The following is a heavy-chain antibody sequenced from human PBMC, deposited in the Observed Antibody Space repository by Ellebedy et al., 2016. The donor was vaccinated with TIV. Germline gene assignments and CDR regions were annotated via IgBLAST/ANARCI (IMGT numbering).Heavy chain of an antibody. V-gene: IGHV1-69*13. CDR2: IIPMFGKG. Sequence: SVKVSXKTSGGTFSNYAISWVRQTPGQGLEWMGDIIPMFGKGKYAQKFQGRVTITADESTNIAYMELSSLTSEDTAVFYCARALRGDYRYYFEYWGQGTLVTVSS. CDR1: GGTFSNYA. CDR3: ARALRGDYRYYFEY. J-gene: IGHJ4*02. D-gene: IGHD4-11*01.